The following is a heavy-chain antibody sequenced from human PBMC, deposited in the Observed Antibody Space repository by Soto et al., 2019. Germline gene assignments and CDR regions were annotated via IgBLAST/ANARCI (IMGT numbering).Heavy chain of an antibody. CDR3: TTDTLMLWFGELLYDYYYGMDV. J-gene: IGHJ6*02. CDR2: IKSKTDGGTT. V-gene: IGHV3-15*07. D-gene: IGHD3-10*01. CDR1: GFTFSNAW. Sequence: GGSLRLSCAASGFTFSNAWMNWVRQAPGKGLEWVGRIKSKTDGGTTDYAAPVKGRFTISRDDSKNTLYLQMNSLKTEDTAVYYCTTDTLMLWFGELLYDYYYGMDVWGQGTTVTVSS.